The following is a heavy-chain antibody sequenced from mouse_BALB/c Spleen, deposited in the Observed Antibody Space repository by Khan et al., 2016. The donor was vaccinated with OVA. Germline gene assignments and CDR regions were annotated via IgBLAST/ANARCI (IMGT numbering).Heavy chain of an antibody. J-gene: IGHJ1*01. D-gene: IGHD1-1*01. CDR3: ARRYYYGHWYFDV. Sequence: VQLKESGPGLVKPSQSLSLTCTVTGYSITSDYAWNWIRQFSGNKLEWMAYISYSGSTSYHPSLKSRISITRDTSKNQFFLQLNSLTPEDTATYYCARRYYYGHWYFDVWGAGTTVTVSS. CDR2: ISYSGST. CDR1: GYSITSDYA. V-gene: IGHV3-2*02.